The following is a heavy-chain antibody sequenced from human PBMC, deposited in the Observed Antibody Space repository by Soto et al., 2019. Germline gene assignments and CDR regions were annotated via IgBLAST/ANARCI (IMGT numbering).Heavy chain of an antibody. D-gene: IGHD1-1*01. CDR1: GFTFDDYS. J-gene: IGHJ6*02. CDR2: ISWISGSI. V-gene: IGHV3-9*01. CDR3: AKDKLERCHYYYYGMDV. Sequence: EVQLVESGGGLVQPGGSLRLSCAASGFTFDDYSMHWVRQAPGKGLEWVSSISWISGSIGYADSVKGRFTISRDNAKNSLYLQMNSLRAEDTAFYYCAKDKLERCHYYYYGMDVWGQGTTVTVSS.